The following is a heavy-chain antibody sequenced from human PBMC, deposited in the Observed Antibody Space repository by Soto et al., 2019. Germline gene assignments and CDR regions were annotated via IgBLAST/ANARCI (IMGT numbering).Heavy chain of an antibody. D-gene: IGHD2-15*01. CDR2: ISSSDSTI. CDR3: ARDVVALDS. Sequence: QVQLVESGGGLVKPGGSLRLPCAASGFTFSDYYMSWIHQAPGKGLEWVSYISSSDSTIYYEVSVKGRFTISRDNAKNSLYLQINSLRADDTAVYYCARDVVALDSWGQATLVTVSS. J-gene: IGHJ4*02. CDR1: GFTFSDYY. V-gene: IGHV3-11*01.